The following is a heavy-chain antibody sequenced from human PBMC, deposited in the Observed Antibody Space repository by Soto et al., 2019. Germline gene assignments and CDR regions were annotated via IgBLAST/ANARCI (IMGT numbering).Heavy chain of an antibody. CDR2: INSDGSST. V-gene: IGHV3-74*01. CDR1: GFTFSSYW. CDR3: ARDDLIAARPYYYYGMDV. Sequence: PGGSLRLSCAASGFTFSSYWMHWVRQAPGKGLVWVSRINSDGSSTSYADSVKGRFTISRDNAKNTLYLQMNSLRAEDTAVYYCARDDLIAARPYYYYGMDVWGKGTTVTVSS. D-gene: IGHD6-6*01. J-gene: IGHJ6*04.